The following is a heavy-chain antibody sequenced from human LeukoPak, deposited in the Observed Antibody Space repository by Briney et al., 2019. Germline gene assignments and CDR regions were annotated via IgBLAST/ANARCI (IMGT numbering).Heavy chain of an antibody. CDR3: ARIKGVGAIYFDD. CDR1: GDSITSNF. CDR2: ISHSGTS. D-gene: IGHD1-26*01. J-gene: IGHJ4*02. V-gene: IGHV4-59*01. Sequence: SETLSLTCTVSGDSITSNFWTWIRQPPGKGLEWIGFISHSGTSSYSPSLQSRATMSVDPSKNQFSLNLSSVTAADTALYYCARIKGVGAIYFDDWGRGTLVTVSS.